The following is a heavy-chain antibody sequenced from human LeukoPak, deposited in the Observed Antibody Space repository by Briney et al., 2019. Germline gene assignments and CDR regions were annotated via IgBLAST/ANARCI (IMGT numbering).Heavy chain of an antibody. CDR3: TRDPITMVRGVVD. V-gene: IGHV4-4*02. J-gene: IGHJ4*02. CDR1: GGSISSSNW. Sequence: SETLSLTCAVSGGSISSSNWWSWVRQPPGKGLEWIGEIYHSGSTNYNPSLKSRVAISLDTSKNQFSLRLSSVTAADTAVYHCTRDPITMVRGVVDWGQGTLVTVSS. D-gene: IGHD3-10*01. CDR2: IYHSGST.